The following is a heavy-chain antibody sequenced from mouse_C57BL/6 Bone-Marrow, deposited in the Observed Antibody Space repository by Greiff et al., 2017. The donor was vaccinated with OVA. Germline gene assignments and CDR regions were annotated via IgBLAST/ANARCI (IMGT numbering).Heavy chain of an antibody. CDR1: GYTFTDYY. CDR3: ARLELYYDYDGFAY. Sequence: VQLQQSGPELVKPGASVKISCKASGYTFTDYYMNWVKQSHGKSLEWIGDINPNNGGTSYNQKFKGKATLTVDKSSSTAYMELRSLTSEDSAVYYCARLELYYDYDGFAYWGQGTLVTVSA. CDR2: INPNNGGT. J-gene: IGHJ3*01. D-gene: IGHD2-4*01. V-gene: IGHV1-26*01.